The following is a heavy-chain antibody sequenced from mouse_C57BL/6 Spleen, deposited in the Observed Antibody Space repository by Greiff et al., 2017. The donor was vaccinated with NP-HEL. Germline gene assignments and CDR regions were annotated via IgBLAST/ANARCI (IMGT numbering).Heavy chain of an antibody. D-gene: IGHD1-1*01. V-gene: IGHV1-82*01. Sequence: QVQLQQSGPELVKPGASVKISCKASGYAFSSSWMNWVKQRPGKGLEWIGRIYPGDGDTNYNGKFKGKATLTADKSSSTAYMQLSSLTSEDSAVYFCARSDYYGSSAYWGQGTLVTVSA. CDR1: GYAFSSSW. CDR3: ARSDYYGSSAY. CDR2: IYPGDGDT. J-gene: IGHJ3*01.